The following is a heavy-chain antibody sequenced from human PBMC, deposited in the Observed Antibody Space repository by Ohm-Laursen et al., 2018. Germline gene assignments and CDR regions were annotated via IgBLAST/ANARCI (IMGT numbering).Heavy chain of an antibody. CDR3: ARQPQYYDFWSGYSDYWYFDL. CDR1: GGSISSYY. V-gene: IGHV4-59*08. D-gene: IGHD3-3*01. J-gene: IGHJ2*01. Sequence: GTLSLTCAVSGGSISSYYWSWIRQPPGKGLEWIGYIYYSGSTNYNPSLKSRVTISVDTSKNQFSLNLSSVTAADTAVYYCARQPQYYDFWSGYSDYWYFDLWGRGTLVTVSS. CDR2: IYYSGST.